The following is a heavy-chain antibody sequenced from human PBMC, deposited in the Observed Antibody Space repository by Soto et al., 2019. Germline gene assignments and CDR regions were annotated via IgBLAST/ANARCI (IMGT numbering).Heavy chain of an antibody. V-gene: IGHV1-69*13. CDR2: IIPIFGTA. CDR3: ARPVGDYSNFPFDY. J-gene: IGHJ4*02. Sequence: ASVKVSCKVSGGTFSSYAISWVRQAPGQGLEWMGGIIPIFGTANYAQKFQGRVTITADESTSTAYMELSSLRSEDTAVYYCARPVGDYSNFPFDYWGQGTLVTVSS. CDR1: GGTFSSYA. D-gene: IGHD4-4*01.